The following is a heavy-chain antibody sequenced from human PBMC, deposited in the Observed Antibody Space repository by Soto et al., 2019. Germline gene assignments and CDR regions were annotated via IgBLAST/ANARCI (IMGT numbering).Heavy chain of an antibody. J-gene: IGHJ6*02. D-gene: IGHD2-21*02. V-gene: IGHV3-23*01. CDR2: ISGNGADT. CDR3: AREETAWPLAYGLDV. CDR1: GFTFSSYA. Sequence: PGGSLRLSCAASGFTFSSYAMSWVRQAPGKGLEWVSAISGNGADTSYADSVRGRFTISRDDATSSVSLQMNSLRGEDTAVYFCAREETAWPLAYGLDVWGQGTTVTVSS.